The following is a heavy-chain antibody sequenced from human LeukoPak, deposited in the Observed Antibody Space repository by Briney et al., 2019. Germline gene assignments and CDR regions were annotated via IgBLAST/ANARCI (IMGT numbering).Heavy chain of an antibody. D-gene: IGHD3-16*01. CDR2: IKQDGSEK. Sequence: PGGSLRLSCAASGFTFSSYWMSWVRQAPGKVLEWVANIKQDGSEKYYVDSVKGRFTISRDNAKNSLYLQMNSLRAEDTAVYYCARDYPLRLGKLFDYWGQGTLVTVSS. V-gene: IGHV3-7*01. CDR1: GFTFSSYW. CDR3: ARDYPLRLGKLFDY. J-gene: IGHJ4*02.